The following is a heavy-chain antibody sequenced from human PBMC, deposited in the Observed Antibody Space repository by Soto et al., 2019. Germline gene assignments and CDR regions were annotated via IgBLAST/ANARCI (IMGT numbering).Heavy chain of an antibody. CDR1: GFTVSSNY. CDR3: ARGGSASGGYYYYVMDV. CDR2: IYSGGTT. J-gene: IGHJ6*02. D-gene: IGHD3-16*01. V-gene: IGHV3-66*01. Sequence: GGSLRLSCTASGFTVSSNYMSWVRHAPGKGLEWVSVIYSGGTTYYADSVKGRFTISRDNSKNMLYLQMNSLRAEDTAVYYCARGGSASGGYYYYVMDVWGQGTTVTVSS.